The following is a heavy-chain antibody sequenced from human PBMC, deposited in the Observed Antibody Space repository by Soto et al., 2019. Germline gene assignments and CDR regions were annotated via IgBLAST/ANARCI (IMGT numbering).Heavy chain of an antibody. Sequence: QVQLVESGGGVVQPGRSLRLSCAASGFTFRNYGMHWVRQAPGKGLEWVAVIWYDGTNEYYGDSVKGRFTISRDNSKNKLDLQMNSLRTADTAVYYSTTLQGRYRGSGSYQPVDVWGQGTTVTVSS. CDR1: GFTFRNYG. J-gene: IGHJ6*02. D-gene: IGHD3-10*01. CDR2: IWYDGTNE. V-gene: IGHV3-33*01. CDR3: TTLQGRYRGSGSYQPVDV.